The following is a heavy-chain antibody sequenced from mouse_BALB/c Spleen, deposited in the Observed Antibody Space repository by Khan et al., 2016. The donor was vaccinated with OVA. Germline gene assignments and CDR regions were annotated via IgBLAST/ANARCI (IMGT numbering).Heavy chain of an antibody. J-gene: IGHJ4*01. D-gene: IGHD2-10*01. CDR1: GNTFTNYG. V-gene: IGHV9-3-1*01. CDR3: ARPPYFSYVMVY. Sequence: QIQLVQSGPELKKPGETVKISCKASGNTFTNYGMNWVKQSPGKGLKWMRWINTYTGEPTYADDFKGRFAFSLETSASTAYLQINNLKNEDTATYFCARPPYFSYVMVYWGQGTSVTVSS. CDR2: INTYTGEP.